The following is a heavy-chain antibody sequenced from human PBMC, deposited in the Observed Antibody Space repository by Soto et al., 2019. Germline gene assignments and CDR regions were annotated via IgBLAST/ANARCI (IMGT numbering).Heavy chain of an antibody. CDR3: ARHKGYCSSTSCYGMDV. CDR2: IYPGDSDS. CDR1: GYTFTTYW. Sequence: LKISCEGSGYTFTTYWVAWVRQMPGKGLEWVGSIYPGDSDSRYNPSVQGQVTISADRSISTAYLQWNSLKASDTAMYFCARHKGYCSSTSCYGMDVWGQGTTVTVSS. D-gene: IGHD2-15*01. J-gene: IGHJ6*02. V-gene: IGHV5-51*01.